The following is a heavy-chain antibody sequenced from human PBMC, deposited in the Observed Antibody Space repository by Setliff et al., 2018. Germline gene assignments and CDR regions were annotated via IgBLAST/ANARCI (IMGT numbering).Heavy chain of an antibody. J-gene: IGHJ4*02. CDR3: ARSLGSGSYYGSRPFHSDY. V-gene: IGHV4-61*09. CDR2: IDRSGNT. Sequence: KSSETLSLTCTVSGDSISTGINYWSWIRQPAGKGLEWIGHIDRSGNTNFNPSLKSRVTISGDRSKNQFSLELSSVTAADTAVYYCARSLGSGSYYGSRPFHSDYWGQGILVTVSS. CDR1: GDSISTGINY. D-gene: IGHD3-10*01.